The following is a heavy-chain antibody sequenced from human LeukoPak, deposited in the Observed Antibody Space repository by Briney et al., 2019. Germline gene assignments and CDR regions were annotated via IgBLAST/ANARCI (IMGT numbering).Heavy chain of an antibody. D-gene: IGHD3-10*01. J-gene: IGHJ6*02. CDR3: ARFEWSSPYYGSGTGYYYGMDV. CDR1: GGSFSGYY. V-gene: IGHV4-34*01. Sequence: SETLSLTCAVYGGSFSGYYWSWIRQPPGKGLEWIGEINHSGSTNYNPSLKSRVTISVDTSKNQFSLKLSSVTAADTAVYYCARFEWSSPYYGSGTGYYYGMDVWGQGTTVTVSS. CDR2: INHSGST.